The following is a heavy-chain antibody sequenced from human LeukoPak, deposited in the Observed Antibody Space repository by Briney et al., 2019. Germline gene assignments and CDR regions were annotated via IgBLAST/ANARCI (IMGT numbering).Heavy chain of an antibody. CDR3: AREESGYCDGGSCPYYFDY. CDR2: IFTSGGT. Sequence: SETLSLTCTVSSGSIRSCSYYWSWIRQPAGKGLEWIGRIFTSGGTNYNPSLKSRVTISVDTSKNQFSLKLNSVTAADAAVYYCAREESGYCDGGSCPYYFDYWGQGTLVTVSS. D-gene: IGHD2-15*01. CDR1: SGSIRSCSYY. V-gene: IGHV4-61*02. J-gene: IGHJ4*02.